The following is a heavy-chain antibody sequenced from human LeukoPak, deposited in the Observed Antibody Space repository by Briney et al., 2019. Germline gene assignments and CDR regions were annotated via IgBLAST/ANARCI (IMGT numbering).Heavy chain of an antibody. V-gene: IGHV1-18*01. CDR1: GYTFTSYG. CDR3: ATMANGHFDY. Sequence: ASVKVSCKASGYTFTSYGISWVRQAPGQGLEWMGWISAYNGNTNYAQKLQGRATMTTGTSTSTAYMELRSLRSDDTAVYYCATMANGHFDYWGQGTLVTVSS. J-gene: IGHJ4*02. D-gene: IGHD5-24*01. CDR2: ISAYNGNT.